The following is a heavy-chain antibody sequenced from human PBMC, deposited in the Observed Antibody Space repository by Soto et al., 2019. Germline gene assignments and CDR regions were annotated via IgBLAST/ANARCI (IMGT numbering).Heavy chain of an antibody. CDR2: IIPIFGTA. V-gene: IGHV1-69*13. CDR1: GGTFSSYA. Sequence: GASVKVSCKASGGTFSSYAISWVRQAPGQGIERMGGIIPIFGTANYAQKLQGRVTITADESTSTAYMELSSLRSEDTAVYYCARVVEYYDSSGYLDALDICGQGTMVTFSS. D-gene: IGHD3-22*01. CDR3: ARVVEYYDSSGYLDALDI. J-gene: IGHJ3*02.